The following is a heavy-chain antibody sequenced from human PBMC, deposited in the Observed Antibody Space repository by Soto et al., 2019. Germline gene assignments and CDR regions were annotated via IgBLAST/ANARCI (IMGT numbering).Heavy chain of an antibody. CDR3: ARGYGIAAAGIYS. CDR2: IYYSGST. J-gene: IGHJ4*02. V-gene: IGHV4-59*01. D-gene: IGHD6-13*01. Sequence: PSETLSLTCTVSGGSISSYYWSWIRQPQGKGLEWIGYIYYSGSTNYNPSLKSRVTISVDTSKNQFSLKLSSVTAADTAVYYCARGYGIAAAGIYSWGQGTLVTVSS. CDR1: GGSISSYY.